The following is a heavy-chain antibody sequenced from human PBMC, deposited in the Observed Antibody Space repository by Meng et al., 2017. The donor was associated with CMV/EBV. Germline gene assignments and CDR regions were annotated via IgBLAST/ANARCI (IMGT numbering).Heavy chain of an antibody. Sequence: SVKVSCKASGGTFSSYAISWVRQAPGQGLEWMGGIIPIFGTANYAQKFQGRVTITTDESTSTAYMELSSLRSEDTAVYYCARHVVKDGYYYYYGMDVWGQGTTVTVSS. D-gene: IGHD5-24*01. V-gene: IGHV1-69*05. CDR3: ARHVVKDGYYYYYGMDV. CDR2: IIPIFGTA. J-gene: IGHJ6*02. CDR1: GGTFSSYA.